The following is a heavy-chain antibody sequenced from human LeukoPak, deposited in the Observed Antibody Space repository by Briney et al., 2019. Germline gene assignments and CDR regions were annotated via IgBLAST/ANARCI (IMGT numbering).Heavy chain of an antibody. D-gene: IGHD6-13*01. CDR2: INWNGGST. J-gene: IGHJ4*02. Sequence: PGGSLRLSCAASGFTLDDYGMSWVRQAPGKGLEWVSGINWNGGSTGYADSVKGRFTISRDNAKNSLYLQMNSLRAEDTALYHCARSPSSSWYYFDYWGQGTLVTASS. CDR1: GFTLDDYG. V-gene: IGHV3-20*01. CDR3: ARSPSSSWYYFDY.